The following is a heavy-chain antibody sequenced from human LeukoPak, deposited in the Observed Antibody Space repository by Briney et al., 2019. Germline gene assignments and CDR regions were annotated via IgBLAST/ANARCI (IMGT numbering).Heavy chain of an antibody. CDR2: ISAYNGHT. D-gene: IGHD3-10*01. Sequence: GASVKVSCKASGYTLTSYGISWVRQARGQGLEWLGWISAYNGHTKYAQKFQGRVTMTTDTSTSTAYMELRSLRSDDTAVYYCATSGVHYGSGSYSSHNWFDPWGQGTLVTVSS. J-gene: IGHJ5*02. CDR3: ATSGVHYGSGSYSSHNWFDP. V-gene: IGHV1-18*01. CDR1: GYTLTSYG.